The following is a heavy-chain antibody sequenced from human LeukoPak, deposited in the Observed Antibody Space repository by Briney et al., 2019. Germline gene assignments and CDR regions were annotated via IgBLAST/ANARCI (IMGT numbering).Heavy chain of an antibody. CDR2: IYYSGST. D-gene: IGHD6-13*01. Sequence: SETLSLTCTVSGGSISSYYWSWIRQPPGKGLEWIGYIYYSGSTNYNPSLKSRVTISVDTSKNQFSLKLSSVTAADTAVYYCARARAAAGYNWFDPWGQGTLVTVSS. CDR1: GGSISSYY. J-gene: IGHJ5*02. CDR3: ARARAAAGYNWFDP. V-gene: IGHV4-59*01.